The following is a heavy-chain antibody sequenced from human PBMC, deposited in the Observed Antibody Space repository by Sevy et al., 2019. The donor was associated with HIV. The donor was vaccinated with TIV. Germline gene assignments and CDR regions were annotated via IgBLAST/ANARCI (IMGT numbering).Heavy chain of an antibody. CDR1: GFTFDTYW. J-gene: IGHJ4*02. Sequence: GGSLRLSCAASGFTFDTYWMQWVRQAPGKGLEWVANIRQDGNEIYYADSVKGRFTIYRDNAKESLYLQMTKLRVEDTAFYCCARRYFDLWGQGILVTVSS. CDR2: IRQDGNEI. V-gene: IGHV3-7*01. CDR3: ARRYFDL.